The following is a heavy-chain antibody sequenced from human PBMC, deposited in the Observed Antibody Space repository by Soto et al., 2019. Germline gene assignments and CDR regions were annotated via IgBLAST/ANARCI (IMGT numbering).Heavy chain of an antibody. CDR3: AKIVGGGSHHDAFDI. CDR2: TGGGGVST. CDR1: GFTFRSYA. D-gene: IGHD2-15*01. J-gene: IGHJ3*02. V-gene: IGHV3-23*01. Sequence: EVQLLESGGGLVEPGGSLRLSCAASGFTFRSYAMTWVRQAPGKGLEWVSYTGGGGVSTYYADSVKGRFPSSTDDSKNTLYLQMNSLRAEDTALYYCAKIVGGGSHHDAFDIWGQGTMVTVSS.